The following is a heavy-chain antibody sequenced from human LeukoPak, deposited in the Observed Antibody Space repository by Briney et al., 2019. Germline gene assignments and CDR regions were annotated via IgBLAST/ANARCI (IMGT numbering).Heavy chain of an antibody. J-gene: IGHJ4*02. CDR1: GYTFTSYG. CDR3: ARVSTGFYYDSSGYVGY. D-gene: IGHD3-22*01. V-gene: IGHV1-18*01. Sequence: EASVKVSFKASGYTFTSYGISWVRQAPGQGLEWMGWISAYNGNTNYAQKLQGRVTMTTDTSTSTAYVELRSLRSDDTAVYYCARVSTGFYYDSSGYVGYWGQGTLVTVSS. CDR2: ISAYNGNT.